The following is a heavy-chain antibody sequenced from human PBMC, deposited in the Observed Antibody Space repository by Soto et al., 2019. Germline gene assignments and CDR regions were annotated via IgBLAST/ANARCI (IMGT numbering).Heavy chain of an antibody. CDR3: ARERSSSWYNHFYGFDV. CDR1: GGTFSSYA. CDR2: IIPIFGAA. D-gene: IGHD6-13*01. J-gene: IGHJ6*02. V-gene: IGHV1-69*06. Sequence: QVQLVQSGAVVEKPGSSVKVSCKTSGGTFSSYAISWVRQAPGQGLEWMGGIIPIFGAANSAQKFQGRVTITADKSTSTVFMELSSLRSEDTALYYCARERSSSWYNHFYGFDVWGQGTTVTVSS.